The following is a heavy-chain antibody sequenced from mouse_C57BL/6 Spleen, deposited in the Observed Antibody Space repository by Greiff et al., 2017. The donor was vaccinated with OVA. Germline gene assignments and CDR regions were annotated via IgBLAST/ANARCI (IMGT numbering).Heavy chain of an antibody. Sequence: EVQLVESGGGLVKPGGSLKLSCAASGFTFSSYAMSWVRQTPEKRLEWVATISDGGSYTYSPDNVQGQFTISRDNAKNNLYLQMSHLKSEDTAMYYCARDGNSSGYVGWFAYWGQGTLVTVSA. D-gene: IGHD3-2*02. V-gene: IGHV5-4*01. CDR3: ARDGNSSGYVGWFAY. CDR1: GFTFSSYA. J-gene: IGHJ3*01. CDR2: ISDGGSYT.